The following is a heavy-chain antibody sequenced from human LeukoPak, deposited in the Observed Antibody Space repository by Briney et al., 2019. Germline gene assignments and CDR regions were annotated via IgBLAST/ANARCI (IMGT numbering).Heavy chain of an antibody. Sequence: GGSLRLSCAASGFIFSSFAMNWVRQAPGKGLEWVSSISGRSSQIFYADSVKGRFTISRDNAKKSLFLQMNSLRVEDTAIYYCARDYPSEVDVVSMAPFDYWGQGTLVTVSS. CDR2: ISGRSSQI. J-gene: IGHJ4*02. V-gene: IGHV3-21*01. D-gene: IGHD2-21*01. CDR1: GFIFSSFA. CDR3: ARDYPSEVDVVSMAPFDY.